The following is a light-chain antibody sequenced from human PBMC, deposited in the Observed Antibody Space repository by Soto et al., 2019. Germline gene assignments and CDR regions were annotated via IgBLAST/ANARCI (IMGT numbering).Light chain of an antibody. J-gene: IGKJ1*01. CDR2: AAS. Sequence: DIQLTQSPSFLSASIGDTVTFTCRASQGISSFLSWYQHTPGKAPKLLIYAASTLQSGVPSRFSGSGSGREFTLTISSLQPEDFATYYCQQLSGYPWSLGQGTKVEIK. CDR1: QGISSF. CDR3: QQLSGYPWS. V-gene: IGKV1-9*01.